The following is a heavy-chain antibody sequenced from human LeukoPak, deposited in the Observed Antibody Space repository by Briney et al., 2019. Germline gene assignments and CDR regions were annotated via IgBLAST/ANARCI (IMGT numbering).Heavy chain of an antibody. CDR3: ARDAQRFSARNWFDP. D-gene: IGHD3-3*01. J-gene: IGHJ5*02. V-gene: IGHV3-30*02. Sequence: GGSLRLSCAASGFTFSGCGMHWVRQAPGKGLEWVAFIWYDGRDKYYVDSVKGRFTISRDNSKNTLYLQMNSLRAEDTAMYYCARDAQRFSARNWFDPWGQGTLVTVSS. CDR1: GFTFSGCG. CDR2: IWYDGRDK.